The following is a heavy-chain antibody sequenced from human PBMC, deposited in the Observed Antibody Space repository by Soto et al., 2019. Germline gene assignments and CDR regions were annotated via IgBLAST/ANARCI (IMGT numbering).Heavy chain of an antibody. D-gene: IGHD2-21*02. CDR3: ARSQKGGIVVVTTALDY. J-gene: IGHJ4*02. CDR2: IIPIFGTA. CDR1: GGTFSSYA. V-gene: IGHV1-69*13. Sequence: ASVKVSCKASGGTFSSYAISWVRQAPGQGLEWMGGIIPIFGTANYAQKFQGRVTITADESTSTAYTELSSLRSEDTAVYYCARSQKGGIVVVTTALDYWGQGTLVTVSS.